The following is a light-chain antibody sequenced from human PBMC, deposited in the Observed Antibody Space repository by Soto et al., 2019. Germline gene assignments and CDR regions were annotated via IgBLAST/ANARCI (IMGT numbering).Light chain of an antibody. Sequence: DIVMTQTPLSLSVSPGQPASISCKSSQSLLRSDGKSSLYWYLQKPGQSPQLLIYGASTRLSGVPDRFSGSGSGTDFTLKISRVXXEDVGXYYCMQRIQLPETFGQGTKLEIK. V-gene: IGKV2D-29*02. CDR2: GAS. CDR3: MQRIQLPET. CDR1: QSLLRSDGKSS. J-gene: IGKJ2*01.